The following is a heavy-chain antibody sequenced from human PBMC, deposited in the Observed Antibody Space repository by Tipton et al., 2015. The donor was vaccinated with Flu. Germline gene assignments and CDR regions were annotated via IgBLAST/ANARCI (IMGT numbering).Heavy chain of an antibody. CDR1: GYSFTSYW. CDR3: ARERGYYDILTGYPPGFGY. Sequence: QLVQSGAEVKKPGESLKISCKGSGYSFTSYWIGWVRQMPGKGLEWMGIIYPGDSDTRYSPSFQGQVTISADKSISTAYLQWSSLKASDTAMYYRARERGYYDILTGYPPGFGYWGRGTLVTVSS. V-gene: IGHV5-51*01. J-gene: IGHJ4*02. CDR2: IYPGDSDT. D-gene: IGHD3-9*01.